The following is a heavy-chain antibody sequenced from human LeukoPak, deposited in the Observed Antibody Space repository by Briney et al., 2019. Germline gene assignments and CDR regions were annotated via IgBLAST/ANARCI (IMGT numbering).Heavy chain of an antibody. CDR1: GFAFSSQA. D-gene: IGHD5-12*01. V-gene: IGHV3-23*01. J-gene: IGHJ4*02. Sequence: PGGSLRLSCAASGFAFSSQAMGWVRQAPGKGLEWVSVISDSGDTTYYADSVKGRFTTSRDNSKNTLYLQMNSLRAEDTAVYYCASARALYGYSGYDEPYFDYWGQGTLVTVSS. CDR3: ASARALYGYSGYDEPYFDY. CDR2: ISDSGDTT.